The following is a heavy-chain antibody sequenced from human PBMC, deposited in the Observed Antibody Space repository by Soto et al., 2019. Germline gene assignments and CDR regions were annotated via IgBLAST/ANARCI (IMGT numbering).Heavy chain of an antibody. V-gene: IGHV5-51*01. Sequence: GESLKISCKGSGYSFTSYWIGWVRQMPGKGLEWMGIIYPGDSDTRYSPSFQGQVTISADKSISTAYLQWSSLKASDTAMYYCARRLGYCSGGSCSSYYFDYWSQGTLVTVSS. D-gene: IGHD2-15*01. CDR3: ARRLGYCSGGSCSSYYFDY. CDR2: IYPGDSDT. CDR1: GYSFTSYW. J-gene: IGHJ4*02.